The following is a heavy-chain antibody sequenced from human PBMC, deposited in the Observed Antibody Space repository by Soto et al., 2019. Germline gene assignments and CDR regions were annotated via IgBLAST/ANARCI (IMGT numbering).Heavy chain of an antibody. V-gene: IGHV4-4*02. Sequence: QVHLQESGPGLVKPMGTLSLTCTVSGGSINSGNWWRWVRQPPGQGLEWIGEISQSGITVYNPPLKSRVSISIGESRSLFSLTLSSVTAADTAIYYCAMGGVIANAFDIWRQGTSVTVSS. CDR1: GGSINSGNW. D-gene: IGHD2-21*01. J-gene: IGHJ3*02. CDR3: AMGGVIANAFDI. CDR2: ISQSGIT.